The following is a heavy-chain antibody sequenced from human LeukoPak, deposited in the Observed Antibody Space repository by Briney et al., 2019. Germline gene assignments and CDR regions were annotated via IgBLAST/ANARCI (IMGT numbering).Heavy chain of an antibody. V-gene: IGHV3-7*01. CDR2: IKQDGYEK. CDR1: GFTFSGYW. CDR3: ATDRGWRTSGYYLYYFEY. J-gene: IGHJ4*02. Sequence: GGSLRLSCAASGFTFSGYWMSWVRQTPEKGLEWVANIKQDGYEKYYVDSVKGRFTISRDNAKNSLYLQMSSLRAEDTAVYYCATDRGWRTSGYYLYYFEYWGQGTLVTVSS. D-gene: IGHD3-3*01.